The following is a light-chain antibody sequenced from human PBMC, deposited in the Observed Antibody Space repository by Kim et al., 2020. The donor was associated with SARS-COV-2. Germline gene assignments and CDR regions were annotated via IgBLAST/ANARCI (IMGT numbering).Light chain of an antibody. V-gene: IGLV1-40*01. CDR1: SSNIGAGYD. CDR2: GNS. CDR3: QSYDSSLSGSKV. Sequence: ATISCTGSSSNIGAGYDVKWYQQLPGTAPKLLIYGNSSRPSGVPDRFSGSKSGTSASLAITGLQAEDEANHYCQSYDSSLSGSKVFGGGTQLTVL. J-gene: IGLJ3*02.